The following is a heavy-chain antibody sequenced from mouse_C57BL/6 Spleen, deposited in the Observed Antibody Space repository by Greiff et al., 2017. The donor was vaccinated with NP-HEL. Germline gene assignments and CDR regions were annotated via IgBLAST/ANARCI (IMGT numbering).Heavy chain of an antibody. Sequence: QVQLQQPGAELVRPGTSVKLSCKASGYTFTSYWMHWVKQRPGQGLEWIGVIDPSDSYTNYNQKFKGKATLTVDTSSSTAYMQLSSLTSEDSAVYYCARRSIRGYAMDYWGQGTSVTVSS. V-gene: IGHV1-59*01. CDR1: GYTFTSYW. J-gene: IGHJ4*01. CDR2: IDPSDSYT. D-gene: IGHD1-1*01. CDR3: ARRSIRGYAMDY.